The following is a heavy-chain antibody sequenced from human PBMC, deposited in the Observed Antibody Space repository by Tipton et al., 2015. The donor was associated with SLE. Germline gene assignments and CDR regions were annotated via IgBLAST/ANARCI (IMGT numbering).Heavy chain of an antibody. J-gene: IGHJ4*02. CDR2: IYTSGST. Sequence: TLSLTCAVYGGSFSGYYWSWIRQPAGKGLEWIGRIYTSGSTNYNPSLKSRVTMSVDTSKNQFSLKLSSVTAADTAVYYCASGIAAAGTFDYWGQGTLVTVSS. V-gene: IGHV4-59*10. CDR1: GGSFSGYY. CDR3: ASGIAAAGTFDY. D-gene: IGHD6-13*01.